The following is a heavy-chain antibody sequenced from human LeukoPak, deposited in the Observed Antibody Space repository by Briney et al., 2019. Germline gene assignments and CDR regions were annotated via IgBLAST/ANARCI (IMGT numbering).Heavy chain of an antibody. CDR2: ISSSSSTI. D-gene: IGHD1-26*01. V-gene: IGHV3-48*04. CDR1: GFTFSSYS. J-gene: IGHJ4*02. CDR3: ARVQAYSSKWELLGD. Sequence: GGSLRLSCAASGFTFSSYSMNWVRQAPGKGLEWVSYISSSSSTIYYADSVKGRFTISRDNAKNSLYLQMNSLRAEDTAVYYCARVQAYSSKWELLGDWGQGTLVTVSS.